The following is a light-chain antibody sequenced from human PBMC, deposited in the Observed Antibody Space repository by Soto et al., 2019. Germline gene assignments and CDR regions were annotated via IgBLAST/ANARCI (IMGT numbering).Light chain of an antibody. CDR1: QSVSSSY. CDR3: QQYGSSRT. V-gene: IGKV3-20*01. CDR2: GAS. Sequence: EIVLTQSPGTLSLSPGERATLSCRASQSVSSSYLAWYQQKPGQAPRLVIYGASSRATGIPDRFSGSGSGTAFTLTISRLEPEDFAVYYWQQYGSSRTFGQGTKVEIK. J-gene: IGKJ1*01.